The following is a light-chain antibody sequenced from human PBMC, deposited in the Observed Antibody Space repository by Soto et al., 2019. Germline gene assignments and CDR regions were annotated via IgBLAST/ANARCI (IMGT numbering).Light chain of an antibody. Sequence: DIQMTQSPSTLSASVGARVAITCRASQSISAWLAWYQQKPGKAPRLLIYKASTLEIGVPSRFSGSGSGTEFTLTISSLQPDDVATYYCQQYNEYSWTFGQGTKVEIK. J-gene: IGKJ1*01. CDR3: QQYNEYSWT. CDR2: KAS. CDR1: QSISAW. V-gene: IGKV1-5*03.